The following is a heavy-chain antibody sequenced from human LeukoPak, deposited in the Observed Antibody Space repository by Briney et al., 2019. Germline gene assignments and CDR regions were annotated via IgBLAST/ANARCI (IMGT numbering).Heavy chain of an antibody. CDR3: ARVGYYGDYALALDH. CDR1: GFDVSSNY. V-gene: IGHV3-53*01. CDR2: LYRDGTT. Sequence: GGSLRLSCVASGFDVSSNYMSWVRQAPGKGLDWVSLLYRDGTTYYAESVKGRFTISRDSSKSTLHLQMNSLTVEDTALYYCARVGYYGDYALALDHWGQGTLVSVSS. D-gene: IGHD4-17*01. J-gene: IGHJ4*02.